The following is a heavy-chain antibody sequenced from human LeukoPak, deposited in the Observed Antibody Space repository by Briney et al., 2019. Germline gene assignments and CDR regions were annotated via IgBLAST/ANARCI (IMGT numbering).Heavy chain of an antibody. V-gene: IGHV4-38-2*02. CDR3: ARLGVGAIHGRY. J-gene: IGHJ4*02. Sequence: SETLSLTCTVSGYSISSGYYWGWIRPPPGKGLEWIGSIYHRGSTYYNPSLKSRVTISVDTSKNQFSLKLSSVTAADTAVYYCARLGVGAIHGRYWGQGTLVTVSS. D-gene: IGHD1-26*01. CDR1: GYSISSGYY. CDR2: IYHRGST.